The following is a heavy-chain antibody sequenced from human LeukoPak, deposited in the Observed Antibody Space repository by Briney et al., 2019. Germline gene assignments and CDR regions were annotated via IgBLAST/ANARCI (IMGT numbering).Heavy chain of an antibody. V-gene: IGHV5-51*01. J-gene: IGHJ4*02. D-gene: IGHD2-15*01. CDR2: IYPGDSDT. CDR1: GYSFTSFW. Sequence: GESLKISCKGSGYSFTSFWIGWVRQMPGKGLEYMGIIYPGDSDTRYSPPFQGQVTISVDKSISTAYLQWSRLKASDTAMYYCATDYYYSGSHFDYWGQGTLVTVPS. CDR3: ATDYYYSGSHFDY.